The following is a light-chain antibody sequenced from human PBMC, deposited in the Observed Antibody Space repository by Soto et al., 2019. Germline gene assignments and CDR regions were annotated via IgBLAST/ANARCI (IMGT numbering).Light chain of an antibody. CDR1: SSDVGGYNY. V-gene: IGLV2-14*03. CDR2: DVS. J-gene: IGLJ2*01. CDR3: SSYTSSSTVV. Sequence: QSALTQPASVSGSPGRSITISCTGTSSDVGGYNYVSWYQHHPGKAPKLMIYDVSNRPSGVSNRFSGSKSGNTASLTISGLQAEDEADYYCSSYTSSSTVVFGGGTKVTVL.